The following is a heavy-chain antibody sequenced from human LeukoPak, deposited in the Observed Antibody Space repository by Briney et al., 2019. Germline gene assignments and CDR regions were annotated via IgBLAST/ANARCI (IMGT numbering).Heavy chain of an antibody. CDR3: ARGDYGAPFDY. D-gene: IGHD4-17*01. CDR1: GFTFISYS. V-gene: IGHV3-21*01. CDR2: ISSSTTYI. Sequence: GGSQRLSCAASGFTFISYSMNWVRQAPGKGLQWVSSISSSTTYIYYADSVKGRFTISRDNAKNSLYLQMNSLRAEDTAVYYCARGDYGAPFDYWGQGTLVTVSS. J-gene: IGHJ4*02.